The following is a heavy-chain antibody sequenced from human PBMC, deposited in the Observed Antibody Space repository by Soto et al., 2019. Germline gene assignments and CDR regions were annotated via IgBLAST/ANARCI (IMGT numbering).Heavy chain of an antibody. Sequence: VQLLESGGGLVQPGGSLRLSCAASGFTFSSYAMSWVRQAPGKGLEWVSTISGSGVSTYYADSVKGRFTISRDSSKNTLYLQMNSLRAGDTAVYYCAKDPYSRAGAFFDYWGQGTLVTVSS. CDR2: ISGSGVST. CDR1: GFTFSSYA. J-gene: IGHJ4*02. D-gene: IGHD6-25*01. CDR3: AKDPYSRAGAFFDY. V-gene: IGHV3-23*01.